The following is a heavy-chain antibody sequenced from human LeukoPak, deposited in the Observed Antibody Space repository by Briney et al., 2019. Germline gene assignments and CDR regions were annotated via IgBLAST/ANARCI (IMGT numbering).Heavy chain of an antibody. CDR2: INTNTGNP. D-gene: IGHD3-10*01. Sequence: ASVKVSCKASGYTFTSYAMSWVRQAPGQGLEWMGWINTNTGNPTYAQGFTGRFVFSLDTSVSTAYLQISSLKAEDTAVYYCARALLLWFGEPMGHWGQGTLVTVSS. CDR1: GYTFTSYA. CDR3: ARALLLWFGEPMGH. V-gene: IGHV7-4-1*02. J-gene: IGHJ4*02.